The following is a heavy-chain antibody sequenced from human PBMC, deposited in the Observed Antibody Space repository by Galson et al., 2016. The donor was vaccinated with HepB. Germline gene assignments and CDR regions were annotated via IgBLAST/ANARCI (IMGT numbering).Heavy chain of an antibody. CDR1: GFSLNMFW. D-gene: IGHD3-10*01. CDR3: PRGRSHAY. Sequence: SLRLSCATSGFSLNMFWLSWVRQAPGKGLEWVANINQDGSETHYVDSVKGRFTISRDNAKDLLYLQVNSLRDEGTAVYYCPRGRSHAYWGQGTPVTVSP. CDR2: INQDGSET. V-gene: IGHV3-7*01. J-gene: IGHJ4*02.